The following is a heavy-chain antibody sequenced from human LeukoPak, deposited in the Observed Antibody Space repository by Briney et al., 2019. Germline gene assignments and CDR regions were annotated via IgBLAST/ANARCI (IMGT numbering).Heavy chain of an antibody. V-gene: IGHV3-23*01. CDR1: GFTFTSYA. CDR3: ARDRGYSTFDY. CDR2: ASGSGGST. J-gene: IGHJ4*02. Sequence: QPGGSLRLSCAASGFTFTSYAMSWVRQAPGKGLEWVSAASGSGGSTFYADSVMGRFTISRDNAKNSMWLQMNSLRIEDTAVYYCARDRGYSTFDYWGQGTLVTVSS. D-gene: IGHD4-23*01.